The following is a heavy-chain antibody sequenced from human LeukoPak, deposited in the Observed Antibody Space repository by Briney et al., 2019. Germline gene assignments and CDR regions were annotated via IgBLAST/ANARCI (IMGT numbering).Heavy chain of an antibody. CDR1: GFTFSTYA. Sequence: PGGSLRLSCAASGFTFSTYAMHWVRQAPGKGLEYVSAISSNGGSTYYADSVKGRFTISRDNSKNTLYLQMSSLRAEDTAVYYCVKLPDPYCGGDCYHYAFDIWGQGTMVTVSS. J-gene: IGHJ3*02. D-gene: IGHD2-21*02. CDR2: ISSNGGST. V-gene: IGHV3-64D*06. CDR3: VKLPDPYCGGDCYHYAFDI.